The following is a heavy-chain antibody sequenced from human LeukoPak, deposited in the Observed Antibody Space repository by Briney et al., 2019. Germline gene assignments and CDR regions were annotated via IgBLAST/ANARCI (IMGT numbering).Heavy chain of an antibody. CDR1: GGTFSRYA. D-gene: IGHD4-17*01. CDR2: IIPILGIA. CDR3: ARGGATVTEYYFDY. J-gene: IGHJ4*02. V-gene: IGHV1-69*04. Sequence: SVKVSCKASGGTFSRYAISWVRQARGQGLEWMGRIIPILGIANYAQKFQARVTITADKSTSTAYMELSSLRSEDTAVYYCARGGATVTEYYFDYWGQGTLVTVSS.